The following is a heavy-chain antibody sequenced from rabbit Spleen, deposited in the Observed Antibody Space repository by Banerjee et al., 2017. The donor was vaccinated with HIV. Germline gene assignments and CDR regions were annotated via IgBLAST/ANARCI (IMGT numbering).Heavy chain of an antibody. CDR2: IDPIFGTT. CDR1: GIDFSSWYY. Sequence: QSLEESGGGLVKPGGTLTLTCKVSGIDFSSWYYMCWVRQAPGKGLEWIGYIDPIFGTTYYASWAKGRFTISKTSSTTVTLQMTSLTAADTATYFCARDTGSSFSSYGMDLWGPGTLVTVS. J-gene: IGHJ6*01. D-gene: IGHD8-1*01. CDR3: ARDTGSSFSSYGMDL. V-gene: IGHV1S40*01.